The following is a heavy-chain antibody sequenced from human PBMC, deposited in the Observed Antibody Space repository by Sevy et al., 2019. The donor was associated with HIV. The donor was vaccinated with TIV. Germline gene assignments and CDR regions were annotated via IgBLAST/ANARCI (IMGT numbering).Heavy chain of an antibody. J-gene: IGHJ4*02. CDR2: INPISGGT. D-gene: IGHD2-21*02. CDR1: GHTFTAYY. V-gene: IGHV1-2*02. CDR3: ATPQAPCSGGDCNDLDY. Sequence: ASVKVSCKASGHTFTAYYVHWVRQAPGQGLEWMGWINPISGGTNYAQKFQGRVTMTSDTSISTTYMDLSRLTSDDTAVYYCATPQAPCSGGDCNDLDYWGQGTLVTASS.